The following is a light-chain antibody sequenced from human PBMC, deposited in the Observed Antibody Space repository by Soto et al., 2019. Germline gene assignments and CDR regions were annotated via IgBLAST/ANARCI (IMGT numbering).Light chain of an antibody. CDR3: QQVYVYPST. CDR2: AAS. CDR1: QGISSY. Sequence: DIQMTQSPSTLSATAVDRVTITCLASQGISSYLGWYQQKPGKAPNLLIYAASTLQSGVPSRFSGGGSGTDFTLTISSLQPEDFATYYCQQVYVYPSTFGGGTKVDIK. V-gene: IGKV1-9*01. J-gene: IGKJ4*01.